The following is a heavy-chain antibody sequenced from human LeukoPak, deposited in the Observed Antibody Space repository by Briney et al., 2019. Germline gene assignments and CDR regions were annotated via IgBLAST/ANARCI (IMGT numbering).Heavy chain of an antibody. CDR3: ARAVYCSGGGCFWYFDL. V-gene: IGHV3-11*04. Sequence: LSLTCTVSGYSISSGYYWGWIRQPPGKGLEWVSAIETGGASTYYADSVKGRFSISRDNAKKSLYLQMNSLRAEDTAVYYCARAVYCSGGGCFWYFDLWGRGTLVTVSS. D-gene: IGHD2-15*01. J-gene: IGHJ2*01. CDR2: IETGGAST. CDR1: GYSISSGYY.